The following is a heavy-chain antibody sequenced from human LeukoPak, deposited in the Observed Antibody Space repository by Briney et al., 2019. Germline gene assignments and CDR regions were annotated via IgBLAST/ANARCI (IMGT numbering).Heavy chain of an antibody. V-gene: IGHV3-66*03. CDR3: ARDRAVTQVWVEFDS. Sequence: GGSLRLSCASSGFSVSHYYMNWVRQAPGKGLEWVSLIRDTGETFYADSVKGRFTISRDNSKNTMYLQMNRLRVEDTAVYFCARDRAVTQVWVEFDSWGQGTLVTVSS. CDR2: IRDTGET. D-gene: IGHD3-16*01. J-gene: IGHJ5*01. CDR1: GFSVSHYY.